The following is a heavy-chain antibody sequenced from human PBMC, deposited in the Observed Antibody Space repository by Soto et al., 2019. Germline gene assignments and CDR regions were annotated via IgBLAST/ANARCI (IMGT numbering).Heavy chain of an antibody. J-gene: IGHJ6*02. CDR3: AKCRQRMVPADYYYYGMDD. V-gene: IGHV3-23*01. CDR2: ISGSGGST. CDR1: GFTFSSYA. D-gene: IGHD6-19*01. Sequence: GGSLRLSCAASGFTFSSYAMSWVRQAPGKGLEWVSAISGSGGSTYYADSVKGRFTISRDNSKNTLYLQMNSLRAEDTVVYYGAKCRQRMVPADYYYYGMDDWGQGTTVTVSS.